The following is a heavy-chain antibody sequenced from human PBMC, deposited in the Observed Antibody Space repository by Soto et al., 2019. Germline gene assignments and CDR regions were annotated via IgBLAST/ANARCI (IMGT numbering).Heavy chain of an antibody. D-gene: IGHD2-21*01. Sequence: EVQLVQSGVEVKKPGESLRISCQTSGYSFTNYWIGWVRQMPGKSLEWLGIINPADSDIRYNPSFEGQVTISVDRSISTVYWKWKRLTAADTAKYYGARRGASGDGHFVDIPFEPWGQGTLVTVSS. V-gene: IGHV5-51*01. CDR1: GYSFTNYW. J-gene: IGHJ5*02. CDR2: INPADSDI. CDR3: ARRGASGDGHFVDIPFEP.